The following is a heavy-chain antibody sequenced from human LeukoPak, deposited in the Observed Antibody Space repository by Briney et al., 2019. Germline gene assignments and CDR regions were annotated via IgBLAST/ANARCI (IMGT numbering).Heavy chain of an antibody. CDR1: GFTFTNYW. V-gene: IGHV5-51*01. Sequence: GESLKISCKGSGFTFTNYWIGWVRQMPGKGLEWMGIFYPGDSDTKYSPSFQGHVTISADKSTTTAYLEWSSLKASDTAMYYCAKTAEYFGEFPFDYWGQGTLVTVSS. CDR2: FYPGDSDT. D-gene: IGHD3-10*01. J-gene: IGHJ4*02. CDR3: AKTAEYFGEFPFDY.